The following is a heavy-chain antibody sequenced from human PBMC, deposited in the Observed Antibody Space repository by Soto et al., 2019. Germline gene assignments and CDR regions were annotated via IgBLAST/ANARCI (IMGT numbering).Heavy chain of an antibody. Sequence: EVHLLESGGGLVGPGGYLRLSCAASGFTFSNYAMNWVRQAPGKGLECVSVISGSGGSAYYADSVQGRFTISRDNSKNTLYMQMNSLRDEDTAIYYCVREGSGWYSRGSFDFWGRGTMVTVTS. CDR3: VREGSGWYSRGSFDF. V-gene: IGHV3-23*01. CDR1: GFTFSNYA. D-gene: IGHD6-19*01. J-gene: IGHJ3*01. CDR2: ISGSGGSA.